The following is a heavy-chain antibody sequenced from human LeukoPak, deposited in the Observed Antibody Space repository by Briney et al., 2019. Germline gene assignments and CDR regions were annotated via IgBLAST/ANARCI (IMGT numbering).Heavy chain of an antibody. Sequence: GGSLRLSCAASGFTFSSYWMHWVRQAPGKGLEWVSAISGSGGSTYYADSVKGRFTISRDNSKNTLYLQMNSLRAEDTAVYYCAKDLTGTNWFDPWGQGTLVTVSS. CDR3: AKDLTGTNWFDP. V-gene: IGHV3-23*01. CDR2: ISGSGGST. J-gene: IGHJ5*02. D-gene: IGHD3-9*01. CDR1: GFTFSSYW.